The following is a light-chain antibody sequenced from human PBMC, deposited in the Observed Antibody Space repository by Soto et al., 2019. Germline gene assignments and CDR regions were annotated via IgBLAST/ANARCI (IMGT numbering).Light chain of an antibody. Sequence: LTQPPSVSGSRGQSVTISCTGTSSDIGNHNRVSWYQQPPGTAPKLMIYEVSNRPSGVPERFSGSKSGNTASLTISGLQAEDEADYYCSIYTSSSTYVFGTGTKVTV. V-gene: IGLV2-18*01. CDR1: SSDIGNHNR. CDR3: SIYTSSSTYV. CDR2: EVS. J-gene: IGLJ1*01.